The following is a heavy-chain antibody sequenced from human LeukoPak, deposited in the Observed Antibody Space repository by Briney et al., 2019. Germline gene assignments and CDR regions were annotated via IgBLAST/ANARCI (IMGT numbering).Heavy chain of an antibody. CDR1: GFTFINYV. J-gene: IGHJ5*01. CDR3: ARHPTGYPNWFDS. Sequence: GGSLRLSCAAPGFTFINYVMTWVRQAPGKGLGWVSRIRGSGDTDTTYYADSVKGRFTISGDNSKNTLYLQMNSLRAEDTALYYCARHPTGYPNWFDSWGQGTLVTVSS. V-gene: IGHV3-23*01. D-gene: IGHD3-9*01. CDR2: IRGSGDTDTT.